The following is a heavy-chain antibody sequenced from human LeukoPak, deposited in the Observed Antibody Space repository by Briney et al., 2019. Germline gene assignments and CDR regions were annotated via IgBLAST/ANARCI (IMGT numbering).Heavy chain of an antibody. D-gene: IGHD1-26*01. CDR2: MWYDGSRE. J-gene: IGHJ4*02. CDR1: GFILSTHG. V-gene: IGHV3-33*01. Sequence: QTGGSLRLSCAASGFILSTHGMHWVRQAPGKGLEWVAGMWYDGSREDYADSVKGRFTISRDMSKNTLNLQMNSLRVEDTAMFYGARDLSFGSLDFRGQGTLVTVSS. CDR3: ARDLSFGSLDF.